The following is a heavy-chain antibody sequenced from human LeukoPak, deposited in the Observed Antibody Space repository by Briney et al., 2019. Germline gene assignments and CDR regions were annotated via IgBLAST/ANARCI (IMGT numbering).Heavy chain of an antibody. CDR2: MNPNSGNT. CDR3: ARDQNYDFWSGYLDYFDY. J-gene: IGHJ4*02. CDR1: GYTFTSYG. D-gene: IGHD3-3*01. V-gene: IGHV1-8*03. Sequence: GASVKVSCKASGYTFTSYGISWVRQATGQGLEWMGWMNPNSGNTGYAQKFQGRVTITRNTSISTAYMELSSLRSEDTAVYYCARDQNYDFWSGYLDYFDYWGQGTLVTVSS.